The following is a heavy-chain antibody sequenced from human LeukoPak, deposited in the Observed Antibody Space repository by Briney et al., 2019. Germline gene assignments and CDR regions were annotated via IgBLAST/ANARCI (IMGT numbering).Heavy chain of an antibody. J-gene: IGHJ5*02. D-gene: IGHD2-2*01. CDR3: ARVQVPGANWFDP. CDR2: INPNSGGT. V-gene: IGHV1-2*02. CDR1: GYTFTDYS. Sequence: ASVKVSCKASGYTFTDYSMHWVRQAPGQGLEWMGWINPNSGGTNYAQKFQGRVTMTRDTSITTAYMELSSLRSDDTAVYYCARVQVPGANWFDPWGQGTQVTVSS.